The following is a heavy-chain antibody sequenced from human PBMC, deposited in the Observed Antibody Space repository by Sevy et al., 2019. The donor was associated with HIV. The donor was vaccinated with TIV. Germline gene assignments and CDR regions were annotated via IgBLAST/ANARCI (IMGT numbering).Heavy chain of an antibody. Sequence: GGSLRLSCIASGFSFSDYYMSWIRQAPGKGLEWISDISNSSGFTYYEDSVKGRFTISRDNAKSSLYLQMNSLRAEDTAVYFCARVRYTFAQNYFDYWGQGTLVTVSS. V-gene: IGHV3-11*06. J-gene: IGHJ4*02. CDR2: ISNSSGFT. CDR1: GFSFSDYY. D-gene: IGHD3-16*01. CDR3: ARVRYTFAQNYFDY.